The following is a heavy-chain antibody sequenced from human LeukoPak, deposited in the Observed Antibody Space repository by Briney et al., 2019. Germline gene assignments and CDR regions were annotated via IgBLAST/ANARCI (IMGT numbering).Heavy chain of an antibody. Sequence: SETLSLTCTVSGGFISSYYWSWIRQPPGKGLEWIGYIYYSGSTNYNPSLKSRVTISVNTSKNQFSLKLSSVTAADTAVYYCARAGIAVAGTFMGFDPWGQGTLVTVSS. V-gene: IGHV4-59*01. CDR1: GGFISSYY. J-gene: IGHJ5*02. CDR2: IYYSGST. D-gene: IGHD6-19*01. CDR3: ARAGIAVAGTFMGFDP.